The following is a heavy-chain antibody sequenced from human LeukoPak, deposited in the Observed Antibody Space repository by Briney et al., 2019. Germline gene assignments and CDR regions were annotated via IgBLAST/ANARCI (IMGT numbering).Heavy chain of an antibody. CDR3: ARGLPYSGSYSFDY. CDR2: MNPNSGNI. V-gene: IGHV1-8*01. J-gene: IGHJ4*02. Sequence: ASVKVSCTASGYTFTSYDINWVRQAPGQGLEWMGWMNPNSGNIGYAQTFQGRVTMTRNTSISTAYMELSSLRSEDTAVYYCARGLPYSGSYSFDYWGQGTLVTVSS. D-gene: IGHD1-26*01. CDR1: GYTFTSYD.